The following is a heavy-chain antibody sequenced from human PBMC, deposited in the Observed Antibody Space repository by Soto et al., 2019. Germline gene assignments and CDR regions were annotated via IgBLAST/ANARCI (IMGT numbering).Heavy chain of an antibody. D-gene: IGHD3-3*01. V-gene: IGHV3-15*01. CDR3: TTEESHYDFWSGYPLGDY. Sequence: EVQLVESGGGLVKPGGSLRLFCAASGFTFSNAWMSWVRQAPGKGLEWVGRIKSKTDGGTTDYAAPVKGRFTISRDDSKNTLYLQMNSLKTEDTAVYYCTTEESHYDFWSGYPLGDYWGQGTLVTVSS. J-gene: IGHJ4*02. CDR1: GFTFSNAW. CDR2: IKSKTDGGTT.